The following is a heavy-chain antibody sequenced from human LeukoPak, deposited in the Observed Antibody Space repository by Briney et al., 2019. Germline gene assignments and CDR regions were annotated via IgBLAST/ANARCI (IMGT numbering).Heavy chain of an antibody. CDR2: MYYSGTT. CDR1: GGSISAYS. V-gene: IGHV4-59*13. D-gene: IGHD3-16*01. J-gene: IGHJ5*02. Sequence: PSETLSLTCSVSGGSISAYSWSWIRLPPGEGLEWVGHMYYSGTTKYNPSLKSRVTISVDTSKNQFSLKLSSVTAADTAVYYCARMNLRLNYVWGSDSGLDPWGQGTLVTVSS. CDR3: ARMNLRLNYVWGSDSGLDP.